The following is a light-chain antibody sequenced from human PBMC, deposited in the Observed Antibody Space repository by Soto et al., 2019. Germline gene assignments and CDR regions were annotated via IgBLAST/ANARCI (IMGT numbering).Light chain of an antibody. CDR1: QSISNW. Sequence: DIQRTQSPASMSPSVGDRVTIICRASQSISNWLSWYQHKPGKAPKLLIYDASTLESGVPSRFSGGGFGTDFTLTIRSLKPDDFATYYCQHYSSYSTFGQGTKVDI. CDR2: DAS. V-gene: IGKV1-5*02. CDR3: QHYSSYST. J-gene: IGKJ1*01.